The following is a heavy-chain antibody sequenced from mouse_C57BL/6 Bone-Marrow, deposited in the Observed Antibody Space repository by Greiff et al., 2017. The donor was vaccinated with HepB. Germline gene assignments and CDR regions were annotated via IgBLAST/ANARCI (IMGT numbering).Heavy chain of an antibody. CDR2: IDPSDSYT. V-gene: IGHV1-50*01. D-gene: IGHD4-1*01. J-gene: IGHJ2*01. CDR3: ARSEELGDY. Sequence: VQLQQPGAELVKPGASVKLSCKASGYTFTSYWMQWVKQRPGQGLEWIGEIDPSDSYTNYNQKFKGKATLTVDTSSSTAYMQLSSLTSEDSAVYYCARSEELGDYWGQGTTLTVSS. CDR1: GYTFTSYW.